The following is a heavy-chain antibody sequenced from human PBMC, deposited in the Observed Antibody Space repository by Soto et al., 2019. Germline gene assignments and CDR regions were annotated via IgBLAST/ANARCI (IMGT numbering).Heavy chain of an antibody. V-gene: IGHV4-4*02. CDR1: GDSISNTYW. J-gene: IGHJ4*02. CDR2: IYHTGGT. Sequence: SETLSLTCAVSGDSISNTYWWSWVRQPPGRGLEWIGEIYHTGGTNYNPSLKSRVTISVDKSKNEFSLKLNSVTAADTAVYYCVRESEYASGSSNFGYWGQGTLVTVS. D-gene: IGHD3-10*01. CDR3: VRESEYASGSSNFGY.